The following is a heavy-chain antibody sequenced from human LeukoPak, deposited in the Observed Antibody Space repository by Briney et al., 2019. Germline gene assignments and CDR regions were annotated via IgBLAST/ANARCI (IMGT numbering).Heavy chain of an antibody. CDR1: GGSFSDYY. J-gene: IGHJ4*02. Sequence: PSETLSLTCAVYGGSFSDYYWGWIRQPPGKGLEWIGEINHSGSTIYNPSLKSRVTISVDTSKNQFSLKLSSVTAADTAVYYCARQSGTAKIPDYWGQGTLVTVSS. CDR3: ARQSGTAKIPDY. CDR2: INHSGST. D-gene: IGHD1-1*01. V-gene: IGHV4-34*01.